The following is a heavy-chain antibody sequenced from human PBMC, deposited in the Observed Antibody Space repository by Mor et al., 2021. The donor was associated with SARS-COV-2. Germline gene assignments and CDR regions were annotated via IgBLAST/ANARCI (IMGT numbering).Heavy chain of an antibody. CDR3: AKTPDDYGDYYFDY. J-gene: IGHJ4*02. D-gene: IGHD4-17*01. V-gene: IGHV3-30*02. Sequence: GSNKYYADSVKGRFTISRDNSKNTLYLQMNSLRAEDTAVYYCAKTPDDYGDYYFDYWGQG. CDR2: GSNK.